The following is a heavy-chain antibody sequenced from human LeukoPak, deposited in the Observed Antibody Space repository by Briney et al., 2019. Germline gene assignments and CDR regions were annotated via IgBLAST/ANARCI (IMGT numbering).Heavy chain of an antibody. CDR1: GFTFSNFW. Sequence: GGSLRLSCAASGFTFSNFWMHWVRQAPGKGLVWVALIYGDGSFTRYADSVKGRFTISRDNAKNTVYLQMNSLRAEDTAVYYCAGMVRGKIDYWGQGTLVTVSS. CDR3: AGMVRGKIDY. J-gene: IGHJ4*02. CDR2: IYGDGSFT. V-gene: IGHV3-74*01. D-gene: IGHD3-10*01.